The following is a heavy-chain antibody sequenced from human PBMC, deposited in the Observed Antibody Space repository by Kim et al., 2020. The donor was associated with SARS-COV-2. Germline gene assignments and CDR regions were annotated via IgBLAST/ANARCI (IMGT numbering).Heavy chain of an antibody. CDR2: ISYDGSNK. D-gene: IGHD6-19*01. CDR3: AKESFSSGWPYFDY. Sequence: GGSLRLSCAASGFTFSSYGMHWVRQAPGKGLEWVAVISYDGSNKYYADSVKRRFTISRDNSKNTLYLQMNSLRAEDTAVYYCAKESFSSGWPYFDYWGQG. J-gene: IGHJ4*02. V-gene: IGHV3-30*18. CDR1: GFTFSSYG.